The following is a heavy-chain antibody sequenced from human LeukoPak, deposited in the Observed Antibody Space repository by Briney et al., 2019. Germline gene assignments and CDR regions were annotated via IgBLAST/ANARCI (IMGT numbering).Heavy chain of an antibody. CDR3: ARGLVPGFLDY. V-gene: IGHV3-74*01. CDR1: GFTFSSSW. CDR2: INSDESIT. D-gene: IGHD4-11*01. Sequence: GGSLILSCAASGFTFSSSWMYWVRQAPGKGLVWVSRINSDESITTYADSVKGRFTISRDNAKNTLYLQMNSLRAEDTAVYYCARGLVPGFLDYWGQGTPVTVSS. J-gene: IGHJ4*02.